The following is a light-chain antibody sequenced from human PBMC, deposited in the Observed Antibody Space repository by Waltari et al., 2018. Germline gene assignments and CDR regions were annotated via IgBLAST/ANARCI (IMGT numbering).Light chain of an antibody. CDR2: YDS. V-gene: IGLV3-21*04. CDR3: QVWDFTQGV. CDR1: SLGTKT. Sequence: SYVLNQPPSVSVAPGKTARISCGGTSLGTKTVHWYQHKPGQAPVLVIHYDSGRPSGIPERFSGSTSGNTATLTIKWVEAGDEAEYFCQVWDFTQGVFGGGTKLTVL. J-gene: IGLJ3*02.